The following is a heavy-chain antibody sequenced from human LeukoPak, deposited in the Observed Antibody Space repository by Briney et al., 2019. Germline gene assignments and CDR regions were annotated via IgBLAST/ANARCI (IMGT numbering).Heavy chain of an antibody. CDR2: IYYSGST. CDR1: GGSISSGGYY. J-gene: IGHJ5*02. CDR3: AREAERSTIFGVVTLRGFDP. V-gene: IGHV4-61*08. Sequence: PSQTLSLTCTVSGGSISSGGYYWSWIRQPPGKGLEWIGYIYYSGSTNYNPSLKSRVTISVDTSKNQFSLKLSSVTAADTAVYYCAREAERSTIFGVVTLRGFDPWGQGTLVTVSS. D-gene: IGHD3-3*01.